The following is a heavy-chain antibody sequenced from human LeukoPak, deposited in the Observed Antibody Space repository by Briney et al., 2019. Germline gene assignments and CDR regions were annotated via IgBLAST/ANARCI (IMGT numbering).Heavy chain of an antibody. CDR1: GGSHSSYY. CDR2: IYMSGST. D-gene: IGHD6-13*01. CDR3: AREAGSSWSRGLDI. Sequence: PSETLSLTCTVSGGSHSSYYWSLIRQPAGKGLEWIGRIYMSGSTNYNSSLKSRVNMSVDTSKNQFSLNLSSVTAADTAVYYCAREAGSSWSRGLDIWGQGTVDTVSS. V-gene: IGHV4-4*07. J-gene: IGHJ3*02.